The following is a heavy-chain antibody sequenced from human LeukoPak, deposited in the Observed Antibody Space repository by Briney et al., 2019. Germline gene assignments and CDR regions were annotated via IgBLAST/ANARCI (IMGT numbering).Heavy chain of an antibody. Sequence: GGSLRLSCAASGFTFSDYYMSWIRQAPGKGLEWVSYISSSGSTIYYADSVKGRFTISRDNAKNSPYLQMNSLRAEDTAVYYCARGSYSSSWYAYGYWGQGTLVTVSS. CDR2: ISSSGSTI. CDR3: ARGSYSSSWYAYGY. CDR1: GFTFSDYY. J-gene: IGHJ4*02. V-gene: IGHV3-11*01. D-gene: IGHD6-13*01.